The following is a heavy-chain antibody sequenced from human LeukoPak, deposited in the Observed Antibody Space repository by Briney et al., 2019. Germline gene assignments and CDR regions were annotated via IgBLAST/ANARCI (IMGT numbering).Heavy chain of an antibody. V-gene: IGHV3-21*06. J-gene: IGHJ6*03. CDR3: AKAAARRDDYFYMDV. D-gene: IGHD6-6*01. CDR1: GFTFSSYS. Sequence: GGSLRLSCAASGFTFSSYSINWVRQAPGKALEWVSSISSSSTYIYYADPVKGRFTISRDNAKNSLYLQMNSLRAEDTAIYYCAKAAARRDDYFYMDVWGRGTTVTVSS. CDR2: ISSSSTYI.